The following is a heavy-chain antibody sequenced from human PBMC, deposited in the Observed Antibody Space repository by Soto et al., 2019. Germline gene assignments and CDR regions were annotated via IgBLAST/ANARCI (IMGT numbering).Heavy chain of an antibody. V-gene: IGHV3-53*01. J-gene: IGHJ6*02. CDR3: ARAVGGTSSYYYSGLDG. D-gene: IGHD1-26*01. Sequence: GGSLRLSCAASGFTVSSNYMSWVRQAPGKGLEWVSGIYSSGSTYYEDSVKGRFTISRDNSKSTLYLQMNNLRAEDTAVYYCARAVGGTSSYYYSGLDGWGQGTTVTVSS. CDR1: GFTVSSNY. CDR2: IYSSGST.